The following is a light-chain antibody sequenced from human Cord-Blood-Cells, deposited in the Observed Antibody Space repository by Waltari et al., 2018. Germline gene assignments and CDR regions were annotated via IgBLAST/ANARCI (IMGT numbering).Light chain of an antibody. Sequence: DIQMTQSPSSLSASVGDRVTITCRASQSISSYLNLYQQKPGKAPKLLIYAASSLQSGVASRFSGSGAGTDLTLSISSLQPADFATYYCQQSYSIPYTFGQGTKLEIK. V-gene: IGKV1-39*01. CDR2: AAS. J-gene: IGKJ2*01. CDR3: QQSYSIPYT. CDR1: QSISSY.